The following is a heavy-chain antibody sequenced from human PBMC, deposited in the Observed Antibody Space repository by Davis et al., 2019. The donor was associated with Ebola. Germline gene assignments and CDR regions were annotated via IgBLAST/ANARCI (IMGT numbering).Heavy chain of an antibody. J-gene: IGHJ5*02. D-gene: IGHD2-15*01. CDR1: GYTFTIYN. CDR3: ARAPHQVDHNWFDP. Sequence: AASVKVSCKASGYTFTIYNITWVRQAPGQGLEWMGWISPYSGLTSYAQRLQGRVTMTTDTSTSTAYMDLRSLRSDDSAVYFCARAPHQVDHNWFDPWGQGTLVTVSS. V-gene: IGHV1-18*04. CDR2: ISPYSGLT.